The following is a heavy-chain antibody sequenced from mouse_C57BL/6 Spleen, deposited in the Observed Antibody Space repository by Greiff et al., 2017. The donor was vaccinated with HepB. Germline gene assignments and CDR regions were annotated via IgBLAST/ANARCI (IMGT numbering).Heavy chain of an antibody. CDR1: GYAFSSSW. D-gene: IGHD1-1*01. J-gene: IGHJ1*03. Sequence: VQLQQSGPELVKPGASVKISCKASGYAFSSSWMNWVKQRPGKGLEWIGRIYPGDGDTNYNGKFKGKATLTADKSSSTAYMQLSSLTSEDSAVYFCAITTVVVHWYFDVWGTGTTVTVSS. CDR3: AITTVVVHWYFDV. V-gene: IGHV1-82*01. CDR2: IYPGDGDT.